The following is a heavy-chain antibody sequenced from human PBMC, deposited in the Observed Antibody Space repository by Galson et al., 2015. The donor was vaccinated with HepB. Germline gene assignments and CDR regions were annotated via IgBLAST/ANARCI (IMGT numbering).Heavy chain of an antibody. V-gene: IGHV1-3*01. CDR1: GYTFPNYA. CDR3: ARDGAPWEPPANWFDP. Sequence: SVKVSCKASGYTFPNYAMHWLRQAPGQRLEWMGSINAGNDDTKYSQKLQGRATITKDPSANIVYIQLNSLRSEDTAVYYCARDGAPWEPPANWFDPWGQGTLVTVSS. D-gene: IGHD1-26*01. CDR2: INAGNDDT. J-gene: IGHJ5*02.